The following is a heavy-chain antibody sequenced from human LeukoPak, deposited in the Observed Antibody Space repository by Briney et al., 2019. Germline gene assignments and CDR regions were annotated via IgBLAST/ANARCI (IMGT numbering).Heavy chain of an antibody. CDR3: ARGIVAHEWDFDY. CDR1: GFTFSSYG. CDR2: IWYDGSNK. Sequence: PGRSLRLSCAASGFTFSSYGMHWVRQAPGKGLEWVAVIWYDGSNKYYADSVKGRFTISRDNSKNTLYLQMNSLRAEDTAVYYCARGIVAHEWDFDYWGQGTLVTVSS. D-gene: IGHD5-12*01. J-gene: IGHJ4*02. V-gene: IGHV3-33*01.